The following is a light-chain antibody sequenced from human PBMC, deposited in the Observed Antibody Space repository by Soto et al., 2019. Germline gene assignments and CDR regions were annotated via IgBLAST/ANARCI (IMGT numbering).Light chain of an antibody. V-gene: IGKV1-5*01. CDR1: QSISSW. J-gene: IGKJ1*01. Sequence: DIHMTQSPSTLSASLGGRVTITCRASQSISSWLAWYQQKPGKAPKLLIYDVSSLESGVPSRFSGSGSGTDFTLTISSLQPDDFATYYCQQYNTFWTFGQGTKVDIK. CDR3: QQYNTFWT. CDR2: DVS.